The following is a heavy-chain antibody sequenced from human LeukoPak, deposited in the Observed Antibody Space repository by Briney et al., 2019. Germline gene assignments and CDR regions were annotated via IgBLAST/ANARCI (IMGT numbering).Heavy chain of an antibody. CDR3: ARARYCSSTSCYVAVTPWFDP. CDR1: GYTFTGYY. D-gene: IGHD2-2*01. V-gene: IGHV1-2*02. J-gene: IGHJ5*02. Sequence: GASVKVSCKASGYTFTGYYMHWVRQAPGQGLEWKGWINPNSGGTNYAQKFQGRVTMTRDTSISTAYMELSRLRSDDTAVYYCARARYCSSTSCYVAVTPWFDPWGQGTLVTVSS. CDR2: INPNSGGT.